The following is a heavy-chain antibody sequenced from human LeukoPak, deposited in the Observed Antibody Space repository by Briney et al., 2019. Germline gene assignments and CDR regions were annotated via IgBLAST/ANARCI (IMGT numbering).Heavy chain of an antibody. Sequence: GGSLRLSCAASGFTVSSNYMSWVRQAPGEGLEWASVIYSGGSTYYADSVKGRFTISRDNSKNTLYLQMNSLSAEDTAVYYCARDSGRTGFDYWGQGTLVTVSS. CDR3: ARDSGRTGFDY. V-gene: IGHV3-66*02. D-gene: IGHD3-10*01. J-gene: IGHJ4*02. CDR1: GFTVSSNY. CDR2: IYSGGST.